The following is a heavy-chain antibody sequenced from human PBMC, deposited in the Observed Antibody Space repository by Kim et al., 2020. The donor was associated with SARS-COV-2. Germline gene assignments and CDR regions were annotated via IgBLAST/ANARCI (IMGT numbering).Heavy chain of an antibody. V-gene: IGHV4-39*01. CDR1: GGSISSSSYY. J-gene: IGHJ3*02. CDR2: IYYSGST. D-gene: IGHD1-26*01. Sequence: SETLSLTCTVSGGSISSSSYYWGWIRQPPGKGLEWIGSIYYSGSTYYNPSLKSRVTISVDTSKNQFSLKLSSVTAADTAVYYCASTKYSGSYLDAFDIWGQGTMVTVSS. CDR3: ASTKYSGSYLDAFDI.